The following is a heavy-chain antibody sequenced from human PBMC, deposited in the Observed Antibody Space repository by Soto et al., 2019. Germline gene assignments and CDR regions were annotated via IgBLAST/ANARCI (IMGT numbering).Heavy chain of an antibody. D-gene: IGHD6-13*01. CDR3: AKKYVSTWLDH. V-gene: IGHV3-30*18. CDR1: GFTFRTYG. CDR2: MQYDGTKQ. J-gene: IGHJ4*02. Sequence: EASLSLSCTASGFTFRTYGMHWVRQAPGKGLEWVAAMQYDGTKQCYVDSVKGRFTISRDNSWNTLFLQLNSLRDEDTAVYYCAKKYVSTWLDHWRQGT.